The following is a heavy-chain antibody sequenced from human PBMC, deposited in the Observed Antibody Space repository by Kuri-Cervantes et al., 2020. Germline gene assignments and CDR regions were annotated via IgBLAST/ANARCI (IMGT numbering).Heavy chain of an antibody. J-gene: IGHJ6*02. D-gene: IGHD2-15*01. V-gene: IGHV4-39*07. CDR3: ARDRVVVVAATPPDRSYYYYYGMDV. CDR2: IYYSGST. CDR1: GGSISSSSYY. Sequence: GSLRLSCTVSGGSISSSSYYWGWIRQPPGKGLEWIGSIYYSGSTYYNPSLKSRVTISVDTSKNQFSLKLSSVTAADTAVYYCARDRVVVVAATPPDRSYYYYYGMDVWGQGTMVTVSS.